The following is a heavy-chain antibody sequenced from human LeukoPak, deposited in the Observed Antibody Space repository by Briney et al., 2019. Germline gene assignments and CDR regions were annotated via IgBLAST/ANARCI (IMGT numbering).Heavy chain of an antibody. Sequence: GGSLRLSCAASGFTFSSYAMSWVRQAPGKGLEWVSAISGSGGSTYYADSVKGRFTISRDNSKNTLHLQMNSLRAEDTAVYYCAGYCSGGSCYSGYWGQGTLVTVSS. J-gene: IGHJ4*02. V-gene: IGHV3-23*01. CDR2: ISGSGGST. D-gene: IGHD2-15*01. CDR3: AGYCSGGSCYSGY. CDR1: GFTFSSYA.